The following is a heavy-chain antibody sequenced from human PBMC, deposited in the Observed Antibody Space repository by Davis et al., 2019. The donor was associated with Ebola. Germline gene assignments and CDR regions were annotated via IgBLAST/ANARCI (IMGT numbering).Heavy chain of an antibody. D-gene: IGHD2-15*01. Sequence: ADSVEGRFTISRDNSKNTLYPQMNSLTPEDTAVYYCAKDDTPMDVWGPGTTVTVSS. CDR3: AKDDTPMDV. J-gene: IGHJ6*02. V-gene: IGHV3-30*02.